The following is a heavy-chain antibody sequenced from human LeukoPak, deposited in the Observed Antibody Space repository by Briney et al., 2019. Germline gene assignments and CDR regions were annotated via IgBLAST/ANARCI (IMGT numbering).Heavy chain of an antibody. Sequence: SETLSLTCTVSGGFLSSGSYYWGWIRQSPGKGLAWIGSIYYSGSTFYNASFESRVTMSVDTSKNQFSLKLSFVTAADTAVYYCARHDYNTGSGSYILDYWGQGTLVTVSS. CDR3: ARHDYNTGSGSYILDY. CDR1: GGFLSSGSYY. V-gene: IGHV4-39*01. J-gene: IGHJ4*02. D-gene: IGHD3-10*01. CDR2: IYYSGST.